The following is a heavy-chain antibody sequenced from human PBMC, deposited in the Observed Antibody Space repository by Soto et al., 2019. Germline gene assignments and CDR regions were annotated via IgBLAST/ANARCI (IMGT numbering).Heavy chain of an antibody. CDR1: GFMFTNYG. J-gene: IGHJ4*02. D-gene: IGHD6-19*01. CDR2: ISGSGGST. Sequence: PGGSLRLSCAASGFMFTNYGMHWVRQAPGKGLEWVSAISGSGGSTYYADSVKGRFTISRDNSKNTLYLQMNSLRAEDTAVYYCAKAQEGIAVADAFDYWGQGTLVTVSS. V-gene: IGHV3-23*01. CDR3: AKAQEGIAVADAFDY.